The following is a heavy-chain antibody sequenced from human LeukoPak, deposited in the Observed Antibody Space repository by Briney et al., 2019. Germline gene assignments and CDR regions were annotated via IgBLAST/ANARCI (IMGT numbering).Heavy chain of an antibody. CDR1: GYTFTGYY. D-gene: IGHD2-15*01. J-gene: IGHJ4*02. CDR2: ISAYNGNT. Sequence: GASVKVSCKASGYTFTGYYMHWVRQAPGQGLEWMGWISAYNGNTNYAQKLQGRVTMTTDTSTSTAYMELRSLRSDDTAVYYCARDSRYCSGGSCYSLDYWGQGTLVTVSS. V-gene: IGHV1-18*04. CDR3: ARDSRYCSGGSCYSLDY.